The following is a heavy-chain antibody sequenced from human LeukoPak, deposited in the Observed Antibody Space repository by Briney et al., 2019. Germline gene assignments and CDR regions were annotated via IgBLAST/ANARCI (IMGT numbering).Heavy chain of an antibody. CDR1: GYTLTELS. V-gene: IGHV1-24*01. D-gene: IGHD3-10*01. Sequence: ASVKVSCKVSGYTLTELSMHWVRQAPGKGLEWMGGFDPEDGETIYAQKFQGRVTMTEDTSTDTAYMELSSLRSEDTAVYYCATDPTMVRGPYYYYGMDVWGQGTTVTVSS. J-gene: IGHJ6*02. CDR3: ATDPTMVRGPYYYYGMDV. CDR2: FDPEDGET.